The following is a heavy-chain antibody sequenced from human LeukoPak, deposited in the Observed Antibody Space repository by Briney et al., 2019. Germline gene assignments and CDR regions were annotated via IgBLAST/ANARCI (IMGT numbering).Heavy chain of an antibody. V-gene: IGHV4-38-2*02. D-gene: IGHD2-15*01. Sequence: SETLSLTCTVSGYSISSGYYWGWIRQPPGKGLEWIGSIYHSGSTYYNPSLKSRVTISVDTSKNQFSLKLSSVTAADTAVYYCARVSGRCSGGSCYSPAFDIWGQGTMVTVSS. J-gene: IGHJ3*02. CDR1: GYSISSGYY. CDR2: IYHSGST. CDR3: ARVSGRCSGGSCYSPAFDI.